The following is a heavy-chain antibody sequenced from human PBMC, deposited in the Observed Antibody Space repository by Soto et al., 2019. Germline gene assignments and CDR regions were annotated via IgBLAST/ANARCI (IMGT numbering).Heavy chain of an antibody. Sequence: KPSETLSLTCTVSGGSISSGGYYWSWIRQHPGKGLEWIGYIYYSGSTYYSPSLKSRVTISVDTSKNQFSLKLSSVTAADTAVYYCARDARIAARPRLGNYYYYGMDVWGQGTTVTVSS. V-gene: IGHV4-31*03. CDR2: IYYSGST. CDR1: GGSISSGGYY. CDR3: ARDARIAARPRLGNYYYYGMDV. D-gene: IGHD6-6*01. J-gene: IGHJ6*02.